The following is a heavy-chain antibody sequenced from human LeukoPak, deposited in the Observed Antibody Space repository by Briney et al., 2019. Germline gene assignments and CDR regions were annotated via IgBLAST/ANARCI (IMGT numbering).Heavy chain of an antibody. CDR2: INPSGGST. CDR3: TKWTMITGGGWYFDL. CDR1: GYTFTSYY. D-gene: IGHD3-22*01. Sequence: GASVKVSCKASGYTFTSYYMHWVRQAPGQGLEWMGIINPSGGSTSYAQKFQGRVTMTRDMSTSTVYMELSSLRSDDTAVYYCTKWTMITGGGWYFDLWGRGTLVTVSS. J-gene: IGHJ2*01. V-gene: IGHV1-46*01.